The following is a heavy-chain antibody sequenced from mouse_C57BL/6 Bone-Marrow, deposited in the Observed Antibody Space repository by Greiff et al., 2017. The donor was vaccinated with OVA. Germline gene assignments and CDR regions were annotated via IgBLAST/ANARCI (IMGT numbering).Heavy chain of an antibody. CDR1: GYTFTSYW. CDR2: ITTSNGGT. Sequence: QVQLQQSGTELVKPGASVKLSCKASGYTFTSYWMHWVKQRPGQGLEWIGNITTSNGGTNYNEKFKSKATLTVDKSSSTAYMQLSSLTSEASAVYYCARSPYDYTFAYWGQGTLVTVSA. D-gene: IGHD2-4*01. V-gene: IGHV1-53*01. J-gene: IGHJ3*01. CDR3: ARSPYDYTFAY.